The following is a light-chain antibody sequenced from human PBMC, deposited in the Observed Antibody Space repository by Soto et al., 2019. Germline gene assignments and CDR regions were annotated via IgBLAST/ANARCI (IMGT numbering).Light chain of an antibody. CDR1: SSDVGGYNY. CDR2: DVS. J-gene: IGLJ1*01. V-gene: IGLV2-11*01. CDR3: SSYSTSFFYV. Sequence: QSVLTQPRSVSGSPGQSVTISCTGTSSDVGGYNYVSWYQQHPGKAPKLMIYDVSKRPSGVPDRFSGSKSGNTASLTISGLQAEDEADYYCSSYSTSFFYVFGTGTKVTVL.